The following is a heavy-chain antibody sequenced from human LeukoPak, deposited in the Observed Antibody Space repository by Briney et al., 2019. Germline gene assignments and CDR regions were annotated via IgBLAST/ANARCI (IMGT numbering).Heavy chain of an antibody. J-gene: IGHJ1*01. CDR2: IYYSGST. D-gene: IGHD2-15*01. CDR3: ASYYCSGGSCYSEYFQH. Sequence: SETLSLTCTVSGGSISSYYWSWIRQPPGKGLEWIGYIYYSGSTNYNPSLKSRVTISVDTSKNQFSLKLSSVTAADTAVYYCASYYCSGGSCYSEYFQHWGQGTLVTVSS. V-gene: IGHV4-59*12. CDR1: GGSISSYY.